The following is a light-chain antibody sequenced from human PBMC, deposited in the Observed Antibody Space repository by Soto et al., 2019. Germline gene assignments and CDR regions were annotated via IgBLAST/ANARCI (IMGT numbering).Light chain of an antibody. Sequence: EIVLTQSPGTLSLSPGERATLSCRASQSVSNNYLAWYQQKPGQSPRLLIYGASNRATGIPDRFSGSGSGTDFTLTISRLEPADFAVYYCQQYGTSPITFGQGTRLEIK. J-gene: IGKJ5*01. CDR1: QSVSNNY. CDR2: GAS. CDR3: QQYGTSPIT. V-gene: IGKV3-20*01.